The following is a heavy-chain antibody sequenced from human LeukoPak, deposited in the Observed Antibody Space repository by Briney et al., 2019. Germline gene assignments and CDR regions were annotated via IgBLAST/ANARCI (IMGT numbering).Heavy chain of an antibody. D-gene: IGHD5-18*01. J-gene: IGHJ4*02. CDR3: ATVDTTMGKDS. V-gene: IGHV4-59*08. Sequence: SETLSLTCTVSGGSVSSYYWSWIRQPPGKGLEWIGYIYYSGSTNYNPSLKSRVTMSVDTSKNQFSLKLSSVTAADTAVYYCATVDTTMGKDSWGQGTLLTVSS. CDR2: IYYSGST. CDR1: GGSVSSYY.